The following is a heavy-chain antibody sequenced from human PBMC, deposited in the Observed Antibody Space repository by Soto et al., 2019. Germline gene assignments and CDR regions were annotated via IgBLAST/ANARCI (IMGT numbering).Heavy chain of an antibody. CDR3: ARGIKVVPAATHYYYGMDI. CDR2: IIPILGIA. V-gene: IGHV1-69*02. CDR1: GGTFSSYT. J-gene: IGHJ6*02. Sequence: SVKVSCKASGGTFSSYTIRWVRQAPGQGLEWMGRIIPILGIANYAQKFQGRVTITADKSTSTAYMELSSLRSEDTAVYYCARGIKVVPAATHYYYGMDIWGQGTTVTVSS. D-gene: IGHD2-2*01.